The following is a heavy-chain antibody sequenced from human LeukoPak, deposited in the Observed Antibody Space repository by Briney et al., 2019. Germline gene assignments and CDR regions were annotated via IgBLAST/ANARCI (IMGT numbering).Heavy chain of an antibody. V-gene: IGHV3-30*18. Sequence: GGSLRLSCAASGFTFRSYGMLWVRQARGKGLEWVAVISYDGSNKYYADSVKGRFTISRDNSKNTLYLQMNSLRAEDTAVYYCAKVQAFYGDYFDYWGQGTLVTVSS. J-gene: IGHJ4*02. CDR1: GFTFRSYG. CDR2: ISYDGSNK. CDR3: AKVQAFYGDYFDY. D-gene: IGHD4-17*01.